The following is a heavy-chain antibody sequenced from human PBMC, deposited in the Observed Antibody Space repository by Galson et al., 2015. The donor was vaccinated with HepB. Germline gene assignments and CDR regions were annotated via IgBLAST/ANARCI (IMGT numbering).Heavy chain of an antibody. CDR2: ISYDGSNK. CDR3: ARGREGGY. CDR1: GFTFSDYY. V-gene: IGHV3-30-3*01. J-gene: IGHJ4*02. D-gene: IGHD2-15*01. Sequence: SLRLSCAASGFTFSDYYMSWIRQAPGKGLEWVAVISYDGSNKYYADSVKGRFTISRDNSKNTLYLQMNSLRAEDTAVYYCARGREGGYWGQGTPVTVSS.